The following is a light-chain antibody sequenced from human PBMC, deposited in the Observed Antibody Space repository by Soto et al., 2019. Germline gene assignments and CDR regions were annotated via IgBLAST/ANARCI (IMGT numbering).Light chain of an antibody. CDR2: EVS. V-gene: IGLV2-8*01. J-gene: IGLJ2*01. CDR1: SSDVGGYNY. Sequence: QSALTQPPSASGSPGQSVTISCTGTSSDVGGYNYVSWYQQHPGKAPKLMIYEVSKRPSGVPDRFSGSKSGNRASLTVSGLQAEGEADYYCSSYAGSNSVVFGGGTQLTVL. CDR3: SSYAGSNSVV.